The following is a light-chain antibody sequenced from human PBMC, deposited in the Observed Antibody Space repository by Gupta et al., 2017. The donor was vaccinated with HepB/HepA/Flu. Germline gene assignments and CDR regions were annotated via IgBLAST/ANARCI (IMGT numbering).Light chain of an antibody. J-gene: IGKJ4*01. V-gene: IGKV3-15*01. CDR3: QQYNNWLT. CDR1: QRISSN. CDR2: GAS. Sequence: ELVMTQSPDTLSVSPGERATLSCRASQRISSNLAWYQKKPGQAPRLLMYGASTRATGIPDRFSGSGSGTEFTLTSSSRQSEDFAVYYWQQYNNWLTFGGGTKVEIK.